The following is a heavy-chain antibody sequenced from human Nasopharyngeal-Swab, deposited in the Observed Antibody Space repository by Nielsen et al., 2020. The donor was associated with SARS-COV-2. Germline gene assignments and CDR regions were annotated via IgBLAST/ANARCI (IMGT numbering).Heavy chain of an antibody. J-gene: IGHJ5*02. CDR2: IIPILGIA. Sequence: SVKVSCKASGGTFSSYAISWVRQAPGQGLEWMGRIIPILGIANYAQKFQGRVTMTRDTSTSTVYMELSSLRSEDTAVYYCARGGDPREVVAATDCFDPWGQGTLVTVSS. D-gene: IGHD2-15*01. V-gene: IGHV1-69*04. CDR1: GGTFSSYA. CDR3: ARGGDPREVVAATDCFDP.